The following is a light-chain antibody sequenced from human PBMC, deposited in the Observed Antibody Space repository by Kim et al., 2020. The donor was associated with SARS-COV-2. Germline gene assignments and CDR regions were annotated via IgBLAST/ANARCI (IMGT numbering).Light chain of an antibody. CDR1: IIGSKS. J-gene: IGLJ2*01. CDR2: DDI. Sequence: SYELTQTPSVSVAPGAPSIILCGGNIIGSKSVHWYQQRPGQAPVLVVYDDITRPSGIPERLSGSRSGNTATLTISAVEVGDEADYYCQVWDNSADVVIFGGGTQLTVL. CDR3: QVWDNSADVVI. V-gene: IGLV3-21*02.